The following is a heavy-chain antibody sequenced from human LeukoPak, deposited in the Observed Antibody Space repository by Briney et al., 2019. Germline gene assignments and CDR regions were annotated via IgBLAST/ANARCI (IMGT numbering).Heavy chain of an antibody. V-gene: IGHV3-23*01. CDR1: GFTFSTFA. CDR2: IFPSGGEI. J-gene: IGHJ4*02. Sequence: GGSLRLSCEASGFTFSTFAMIWVRQPPGKGLEWVSSIFPSGGEIHYADSVRGRFTISRDNSKSTLSLQMNSLRAEDTAVYYCARDNKRPLLFDYWGQGTLVTVSS. D-gene: IGHD2/OR15-2a*01. CDR3: ARDNKRPLLFDY.